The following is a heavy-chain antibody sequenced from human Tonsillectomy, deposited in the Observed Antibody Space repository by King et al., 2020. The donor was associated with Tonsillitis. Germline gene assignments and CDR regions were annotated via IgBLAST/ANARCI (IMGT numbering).Heavy chain of an antibody. V-gene: IGHV4-61*02. CDR3: ARAVGNPYYYYMDV. CDR2: IYTSGST. D-gene: IGHD4-23*01. Sequence: VQLQESGPGLVKPSQTLSLTCTVSGGSISSGSYYWSWIRQPAGKGLEWIGRIYTSGSTNYNPSLKSRVTMSVDTSKSQFSLKLSSVTAADTAVYYCARAVGNPYYYYMDVWGKGTTVTVSS. CDR1: GGSISSGSYY. J-gene: IGHJ6*03.